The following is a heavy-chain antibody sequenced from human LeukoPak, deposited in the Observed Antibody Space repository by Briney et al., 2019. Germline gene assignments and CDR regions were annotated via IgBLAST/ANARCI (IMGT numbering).Heavy chain of an antibody. CDR3: ARGPNGMSYSSGWYGSYYYYYYMDV. Sequence: SETLSLTCAVSGYSISSCYYWGWIRQPPGKGLEWIGSIYHSGSTYYNPSLKSRVTISVDTSRNQFSLKLSSVTAADTAVYYCARGPNGMSYSSGWYGSYYYYYYMDVWGKGTTVTVSS. V-gene: IGHV4-38-2*01. D-gene: IGHD6-19*01. CDR2: IYHSGST. J-gene: IGHJ6*03. CDR1: GYSISSCYY.